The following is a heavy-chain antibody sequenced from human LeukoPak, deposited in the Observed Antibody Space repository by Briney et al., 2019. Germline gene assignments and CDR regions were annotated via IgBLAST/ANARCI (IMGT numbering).Heavy chain of an antibody. CDR3: ARHRGPSYGTGSYYPNWFDP. CDR2: IYYSGST. D-gene: IGHD3-10*01. V-gene: IGHV4-39*01. J-gene: IGHJ5*02. Sequence: SETLSLTCTVSGGSISSSSYYWGWIRQPPGKGLEGIGSIYYSGSTYYNPSLKSRVTISVDTSKNQFSLKLSSVTTADTAVYYCARHRGPSYGTGSYYPNWFDPWGQRTLVTVSS. CDR1: GGSISSSSYY.